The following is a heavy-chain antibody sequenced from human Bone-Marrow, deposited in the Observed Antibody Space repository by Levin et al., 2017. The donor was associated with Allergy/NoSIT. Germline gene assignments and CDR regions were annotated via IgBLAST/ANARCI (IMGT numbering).Heavy chain of an antibody. J-gene: IGHJ4*02. CDR2: IRYDGGKK. CDR1: GFTFSAYG. V-gene: IGHV3-30*02. Sequence: GESLKISCAASGFTFSAYGVHWVRQTPGKGLEWVAFIRYDGGKKDYADFVKGRFSISRDNSENTVSLEMSSLRSDDTAIYYCSKDSASYYPSGYFDHWGQGTLVSVSS. D-gene: IGHD1-26*01. CDR3: SKDSASYYPSGYFDH.